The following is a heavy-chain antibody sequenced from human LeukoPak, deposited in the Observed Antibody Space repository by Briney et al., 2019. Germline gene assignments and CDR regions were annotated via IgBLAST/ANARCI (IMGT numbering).Heavy chain of an antibody. D-gene: IGHD6-19*01. Sequence: ASVKVSCKASGYTFTSYDINWVRQATGQGLEWMGWMNPNSGNTGYAQKFQGRVTITRNTSISTAYMELSSLRSEDTAVYYCARGQVSSGWYPYGDYWGQGTLVTVSS. CDR1: GYTFTSYD. J-gene: IGHJ4*02. CDR2: MNPNSGNT. CDR3: ARGQVSSGWYPYGDY. V-gene: IGHV1-8*03.